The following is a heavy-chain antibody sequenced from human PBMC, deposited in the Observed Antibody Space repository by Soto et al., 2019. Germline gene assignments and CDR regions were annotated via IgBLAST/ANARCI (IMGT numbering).Heavy chain of an antibody. V-gene: IGHV1-18*04. D-gene: IGHD2-21*01. Sequence: ASVKVSCKASGYTFTSYGISWVRQAPGQGLEWMGWISAYNGNTNYAQKLQGRVTMTTDTSTSTAYMELRSLRSVTVADVAVYYCVRHEQGPAFDPWGQGTLVTVSS. CDR3: YYCVRHEQGPAFDP. CDR1: GYTFTSYG. J-gene: IGHJ5*02. CDR2: ISAYNGNT.